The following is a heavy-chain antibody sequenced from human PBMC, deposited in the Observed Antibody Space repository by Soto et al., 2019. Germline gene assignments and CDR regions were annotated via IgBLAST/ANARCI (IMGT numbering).Heavy chain of an antibody. CDR3: ARDGRAMNDY. D-gene: IGHD5-18*01. Sequence: EVQLVESGGGLVQPGGSLRLSCAASGFTFSTYAMQWVRQAPGKGLEFVSSISSNGGTTNYAYSVKGRFTISRDNSRDTLYLQMASLRPEDMAVYYCARDGRAMNDYWGQGTLVTVSS. J-gene: IGHJ4*02. V-gene: IGHV3-64*01. CDR2: ISSNGGTT. CDR1: GFTFSTYA.